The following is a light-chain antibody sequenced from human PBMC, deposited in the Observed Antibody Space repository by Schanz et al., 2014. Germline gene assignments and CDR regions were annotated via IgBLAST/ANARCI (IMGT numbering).Light chain of an antibody. Sequence: DIQMTQSPSTLSASVGDRVTLTCRASQSISGWLAWYQQKPGKAPKVLIYDASSLRSGVPSAFSGSGSGTEFTLTISSLQPDDFATYYCQQYQTYGGTFGPGTKVDV. J-gene: IGKJ3*01. CDR3: QQYQTYGGT. V-gene: IGKV1-5*01. CDR2: DAS. CDR1: QSISGW.